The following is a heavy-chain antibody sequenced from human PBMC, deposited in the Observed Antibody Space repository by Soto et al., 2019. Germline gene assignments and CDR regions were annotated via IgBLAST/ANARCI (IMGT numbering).Heavy chain of an antibody. CDR2: ISSSSSTI. CDR1: GFTFSSYS. V-gene: IGHV3-48*02. Sequence: QPGGSLRLSCAASGFTFSSYSMNWVRQAPGKGLEWVSYISSSSSTIYYADSVKGRFTISRDNAKNSLYLQMNSLRDEDTAVYYCARDRGYSAYDPLAYFDYWGQGTLVTVSS. D-gene: IGHD5-12*01. J-gene: IGHJ4*02. CDR3: ARDRGYSAYDPLAYFDY.